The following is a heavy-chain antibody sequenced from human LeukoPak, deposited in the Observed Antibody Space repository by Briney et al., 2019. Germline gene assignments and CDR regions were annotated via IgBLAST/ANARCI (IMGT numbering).Heavy chain of an antibody. CDR1: GGSISSSSYY. D-gene: IGHD6-13*01. Sequence: SETLSLTCTVSGGSISSSSYYWGWIRQPPGKGLEWIGSIYYSGSTYYNPSLKSRVTISVDTSKNQFSLKLSSVTAADTAVYYCARGRFSSSWYAGEYFQHWGQGTLVTVSS. CDR2: IYYSGST. J-gene: IGHJ1*01. V-gene: IGHV4-39*07. CDR3: ARGRFSSSWYAGEYFQH.